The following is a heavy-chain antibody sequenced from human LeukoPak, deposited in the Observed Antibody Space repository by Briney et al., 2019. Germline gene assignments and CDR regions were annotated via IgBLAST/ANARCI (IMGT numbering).Heavy chain of an antibody. D-gene: IGHD2-8*01. CDR2: IRYDGSNM. V-gene: IGHV3-33*01. CDR3: GRDSNGLDY. J-gene: IGHJ4*02. CDR1: GFAFSSYG. Sequence: GGSLRLSCAASGFAFSSYGMHWVRQAPGKGLEWLAVIRYDGSNMCYTDSVKGRFTISRDNSKNTPYLQMNSLRAEDTAVYYCGRDSNGLDYWDQGTLVTVSS.